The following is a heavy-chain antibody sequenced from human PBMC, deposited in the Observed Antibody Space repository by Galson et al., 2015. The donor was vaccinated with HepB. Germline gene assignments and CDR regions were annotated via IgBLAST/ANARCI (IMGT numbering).Heavy chain of an antibody. Sequence: SLRLSCAVSGFTFSNYSMDWVRQVPGKGLLWVSRINSDGSISTYADSVKDRFTISRDNAKNMVYLHMSSLGAEDTAIYYCARLCGGDCYYSTDHWGQGTLVTVSS. CDR2: INSDGSIS. J-gene: IGHJ4*02. CDR1: GFTFSNYS. D-gene: IGHD2-21*02. V-gene: IGHV3-74*01. CDR3: ARLCGGDCYYSTDH.